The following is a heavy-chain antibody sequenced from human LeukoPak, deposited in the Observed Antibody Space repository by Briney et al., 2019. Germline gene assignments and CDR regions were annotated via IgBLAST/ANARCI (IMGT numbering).Heavy chain of an antibody. CDR1: GFTFSSYA. J-gene: IGHJ4*02. Sequence: GGSLRLSCAASGFTFSSYAMNWVRQAPGKGLEWVSAISGSGGTTYYADSVKGRFTISRDNSKNTLYLQMNSLRVEDTAVYYCAKVDSSGYYYVFDYWGQGTLVTVSS. CDR3: AKVDSSGYYYVFDY. D-gene: IGHD3-22*01. CDR2: ISGSGGTT. V-gene: IGHV3-23*01.